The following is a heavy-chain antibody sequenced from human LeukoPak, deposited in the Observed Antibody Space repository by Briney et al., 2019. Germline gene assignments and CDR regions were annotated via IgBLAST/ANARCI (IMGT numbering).Heavy chain of an antibody. CDR2: IYYSGTT. V-gene: IGHV4-59*01. D-gene: IGHD1-14*01. CDR1: GGSISSYY. CDR3: ARDRGYPGTHDAFDI. J-gene: IGHJ3*02. Sequence: PSETLSLTCAVSGGSISSYYWSWIRQPPGKGLEWIGYIYYSGTTNYNPSLKSRATISVDTSKTQFSLKLRSVTAADTAVYYCARDRGYPGTHDAFDIWGQGTMVTVSS.